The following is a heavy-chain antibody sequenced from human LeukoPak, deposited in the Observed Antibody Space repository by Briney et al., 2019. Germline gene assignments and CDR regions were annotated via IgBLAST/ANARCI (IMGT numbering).Heavy chain of an antibody. CDR3: AIRTPVDIVATLGERVKKGLDY. D-gene: IGHD5-12*01. V-gene: IGHV1-8*01. Sequence: ASVKLSCKASGYTFTRYDINWFRHPTPPGHELMGWMNPNSGNTGYAQKFQGRVTMTRNTSMSTAYMELSSLRSEDTAVYYCAIRTPVDIVATLGERVKKGLDYWGQGTLVTVSS. J-gene: IGHJ4*02. CDR1: GYTFTRYD. CDR2: MNPNSGNT.